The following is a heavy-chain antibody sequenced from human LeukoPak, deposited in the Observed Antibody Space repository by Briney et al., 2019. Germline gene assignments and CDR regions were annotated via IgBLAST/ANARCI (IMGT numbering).Heavy chain of an antibody. J-gene: IGHJ3*02. D-gene: IGHD3-10*01. CDR2: IIPIFGTA. V-gene: IGHV1-69*05. CDR3: AREDSLVRGINAFDI. CDR1: GGTFSSYA. Sequence: SMKVSCKASGGTFSSYAISWVRQAPGQGLEWMGRIIPIFGTANYAQKFQGRVTITTDESTSTAYMELSSLRSEDTAVYYCAREDSLVRGINAFDIWGQGTMVTVSS.